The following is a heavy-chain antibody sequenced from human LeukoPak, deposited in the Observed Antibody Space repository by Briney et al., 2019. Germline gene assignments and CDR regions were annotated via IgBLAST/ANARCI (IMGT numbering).Heavy chain of an antibody. V-gene: IGHV4-4*07. D-gene: IGHD6-6*01. CDR1: GGSISSYY. J-gene: IGHJ2*01. Sequence: SETLSLTCTVSGGSISSYYWSWIRQPAGKGLEWIGRIYTSGSTNYNPSLKSRVTISVDTSKNQFSLKLNSVTAADTAVYYCARDALYSSSPNWYFDLWGRGTLVTVSS. CDR3: ARDALYSSSPNWYFDL. CDR2: IYTSGST.